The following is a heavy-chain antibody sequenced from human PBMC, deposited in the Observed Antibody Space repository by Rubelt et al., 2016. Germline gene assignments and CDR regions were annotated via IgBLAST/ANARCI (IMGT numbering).Heavy chain of an antibody. J-gene: IGHJ6*02. CDR2: INTAGTT. D-gene: IGHD3-10*01. CDR1: GFTVNDNY. V-gene: IGHV3-53*01. CDR3: AKEGSRRVRGGDGMGV. Sequence: SGFTVNDNYMNWVRQAPGRGLEWVSAINTAGTTFYADSVKGRFIISRDNSRTTMYLQMNSLRVEDTAVYYCAKEGSRRVRGGDGMGVWGQGTTVIVSS.